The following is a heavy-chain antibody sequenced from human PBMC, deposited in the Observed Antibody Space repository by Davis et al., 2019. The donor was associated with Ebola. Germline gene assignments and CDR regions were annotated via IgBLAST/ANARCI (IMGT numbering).Heavy chain of an antibody. V-gene: IGHV3-30*18. CDR1: GFTFSSYG. CDR3: AKGQKD. J-gene: IGHJ4*02. Sequence: GESLKISCAASGFTFSSYGMHWVRQAPGKGLEWVAVISYDESNKYYADSVKGRFTISRDNSKNTLYLQMNSLRAEDTAVYYCAKGQKDWGQGTLVTVSS. CDR2: ISYDESNK.